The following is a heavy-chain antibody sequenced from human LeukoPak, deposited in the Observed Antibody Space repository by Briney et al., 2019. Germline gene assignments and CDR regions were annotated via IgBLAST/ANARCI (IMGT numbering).Heavy chain of an antibody. CDR3: VRQSTGLDY. D-gene: IGHD5/OR15-5a*01. Sequence: PGGSLRLSCAASGFTFSSHTMHWVRQAPGKGLEWVAVIEPDGRNKFRADSVKGRFIISRDNSKNTLYLQLDSLRTEDTAVYYCVRQSTGLDYWGQGTLVTVSS. J-gene: IGHJ4*02. CDR2: IEPDGRNK. CDR1: GFTFSSHT. V-gene: IGHV3-30-3*01.